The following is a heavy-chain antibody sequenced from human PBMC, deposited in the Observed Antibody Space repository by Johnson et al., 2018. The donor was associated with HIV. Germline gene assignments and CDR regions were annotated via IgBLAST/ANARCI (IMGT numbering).Heavy chain of an antibody. D-gene: IGHD3-3*01. V-gene: IGHV3-33*01. Sequence: QVQLVESGGGVVQPGGSLRLSCAASGFTFSSYGMHWVRQAPGKGLEWVAAIWYDGSNKYYADSVRGRFTISRDNSKNTLYLQMSSLRAEDTAVYYCASGVVTLSFDIGGQGTKVTVSS. CDR2: IWYDGSNK. J-gene: IGHJ3*02. CDR3: ASGVVTLSFDI. CDR1: GFTFSSYG.